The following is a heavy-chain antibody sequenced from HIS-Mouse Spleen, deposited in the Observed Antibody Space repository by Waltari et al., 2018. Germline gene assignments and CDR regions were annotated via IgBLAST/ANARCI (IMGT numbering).Heavy chain of an antibody. CDR2: INHSGRT. CDR1: GGSFSGYY. Sequence: QVQLQQWGAGLLKPSETLSLTCAVYGGSFSGYYWSWIRQPPGKGLEWIGEINHSGRTNYNPALKGRVTISVDTSKNQFSLKRSSVTAADTAVYYCARGKGSSSWYYFDYWGQGTLVTVSS. D-gene: IGHD6-13*01. J-gene: IGHJ4*02. CDR3: ARGKGSSSWYYFDY. V-gene: IGHV4-34*01.